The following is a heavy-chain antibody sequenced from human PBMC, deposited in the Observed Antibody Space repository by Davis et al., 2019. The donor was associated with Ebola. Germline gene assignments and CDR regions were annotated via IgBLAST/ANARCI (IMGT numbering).Heavy chain of an antibody. CDR2: IYHSGST. CDR3: ARWAGYGMDV. CDR1: GYSISSGYY. Sequence: PSETLSLTCAASGYSISSGYYWGWIRQPPGKGLEWIGSIYHSGSTYYNPSLKSRVTISVDTSKNQFSLKLSSVTAADTAVYYCARWAGYGMDVWGQGTTVTVSS. V-gene: IGHV4-38-2*01. J-gene: IGHJ6*02.